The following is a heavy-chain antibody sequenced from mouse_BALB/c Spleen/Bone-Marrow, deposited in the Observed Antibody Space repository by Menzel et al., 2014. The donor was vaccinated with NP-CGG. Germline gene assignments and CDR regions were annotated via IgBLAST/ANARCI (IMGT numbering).Heavy chain of an antibody. D-gene: IGHD4-1*01. CDR3: ASWGFAY. V-gene: IGHV3-8*02. CDR2: ISNSGST. CDR1: GDSITSGY. J-gene: IGHJ3*01. Sequence: EVMLVESGPSLVKPSQALSLTCSVTGDSITSGYWNWIRKVPGNKLEYMGYISNSGSTYYNPSLKSRISITRDTSKNQYYRQLNSVTTEDTATYYCASWGFAYWGQGTLVTVSA.